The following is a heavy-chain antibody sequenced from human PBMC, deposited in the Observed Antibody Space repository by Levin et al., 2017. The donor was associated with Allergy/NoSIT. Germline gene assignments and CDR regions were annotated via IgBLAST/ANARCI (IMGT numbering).Heavy chain of an antibody. D-gene: IGHD3-10*01. Sequence: GGSLRLSCAASGFTFSSYSMNWVRQAPGKGLEWVSYISSSSSTIYYADSVKGRFTISRDNAKNSLYLQMNSLRAEDTAVYYCARDTYYYGSGSLNNWFDPWGQGTLVTVSS. V-gene: IGHV3-48*01. CDR2: ISSSSSTI. CDR3: ARDTYYYGSGSLNNWFDP. J-gene: IGHJ5*02. CDR1: GFTFSSYS.